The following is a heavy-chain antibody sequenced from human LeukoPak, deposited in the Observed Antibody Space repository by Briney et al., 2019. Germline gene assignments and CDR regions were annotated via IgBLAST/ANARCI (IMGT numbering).Heavy chain of an antibody. V-gene: IGHV1-46*01. D-gene: IGHD7-27*01. CDR2: INPSGGST. J-gene: IGHJ4*02. CDR1: GYTFTDYY. Sequence: ASVKVSCKASGYTFTDYYIHWVRQAPGQGLEGMGIINPSGGSTSYAQKFQARVTMTRDTSTSTVYMELSSLKSEDTAVYYCARRFLTGESDFWGQGTLVTVSS. CDR3: ARRFLTGESDF.